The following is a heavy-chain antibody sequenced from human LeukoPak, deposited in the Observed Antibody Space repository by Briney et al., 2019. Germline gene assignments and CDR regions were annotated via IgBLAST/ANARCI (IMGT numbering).Heavy chain of an antibody. Sequence: PGGSLRLSCAGSGLNFGNYWMSWVRQTPGKGLEWVAFIRYDGSNKYYADSVKGRFTISRDNSKNTLYLQMNSLRAEDTAVYYCAKDGNYYDSSGYGDYWGQGTLVTVSS. D-gene: IGHD3-22*01. V-gene: IGHV3-30*02. CDR2: IRYDGSNK. CDR1: GLNFGNYW. CDR3: AKDGNYYDSSGYGDY. J-gene: IGHJ4*02.